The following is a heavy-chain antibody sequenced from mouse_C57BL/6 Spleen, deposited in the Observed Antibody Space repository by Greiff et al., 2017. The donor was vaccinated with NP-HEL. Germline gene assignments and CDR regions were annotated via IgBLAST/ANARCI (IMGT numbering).Heavy chain of an antibody. CDR1: GFSLSTSGMG. J-gene: IGHJ1*03. CDR2: IYWDDDK. Sequence: QVTLKECGPGILQSSQTLSLTCSFSGFSLSTSGMGVSWIRQPSGKGLEWLAHIYWDDDKRYNPSLKSRLTISKDTSRNQVFLKITSVDTADTATYYCARPYYYGSSYDWYFDVWGTGTTVTVSS. V-gene: IGHV8-12*01. CDR3: ARPYYYGSSYDWYFDV. D-gene: IGHD1-1*01.